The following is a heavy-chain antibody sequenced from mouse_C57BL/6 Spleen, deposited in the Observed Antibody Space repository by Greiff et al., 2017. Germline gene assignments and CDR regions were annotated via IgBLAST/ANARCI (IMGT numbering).Heavy chain of an antibody. CDR3: ARGGYYYGSSSFAY. CDR2: INPNNGGT. CDR1: GYTFTDYY. D-gene: IGHD1-1*01. J-gene: IGHJ3*01. V-gene: IGHV1-26*01. Sequence: EVQLQQSGPELVKPGASVKISCKASGYTFTDYYMNWVKQSHGKSLEWIGDINPNNGGTSYNQKFKGKATLTVDKSSSTAYMELRSLTSEDSAVYYCARGGYYYGSSSFAYWGQGTLVTVSA.